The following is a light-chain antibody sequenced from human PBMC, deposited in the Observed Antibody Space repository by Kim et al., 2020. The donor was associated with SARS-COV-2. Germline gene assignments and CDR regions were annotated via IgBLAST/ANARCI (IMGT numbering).Light chain of an antibody. J-gene: IGLJ3*02. Sequence: VALGQTVSITCQGDRLRGYYASWYQQKPGQAPVLVIYGKNNRPSGIPDRFSGSSSGNTASLTITGAQAEDEADYYCNSRDSSGNWVFGGGTKLTVL. CDR1: RLRGYY. CDR3: NSRDSSGNWV. V-gene: IGLV3-19*01. CDR2: GKN.